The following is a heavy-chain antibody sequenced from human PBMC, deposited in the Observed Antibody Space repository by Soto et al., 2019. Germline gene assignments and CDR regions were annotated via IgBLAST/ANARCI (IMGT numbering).Heavy chain of an antibody. Sequence: GGSLRLSCAASGFTFSDYYMSWIRQAPGKGLEWVSYISSSSSYTNYADSVKGRFTISRDNAKNTLYLQMNSLRAEDTAVYYCARDGYDSSGYYPSYYFDYWGQGTLVTVSS. CDR2: ISSSSSYT. D-gene: IGHD3-22*01. V-gene: IGHV3-11*06. CDR3: ARDGYDSSGYYPSYYFDY. J-gene: IGHJ4*02. CDR1: GFTFSDYY.